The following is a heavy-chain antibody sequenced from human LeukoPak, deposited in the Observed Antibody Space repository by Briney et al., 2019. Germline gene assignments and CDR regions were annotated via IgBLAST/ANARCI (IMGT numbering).Heavy chain of an antibody. J-gene: IGHJ4*02. D-gene: IGHD5-12*01. CDR2: VSATGVGT. CDR1: GFTFSYYA. V-gene: IGHV3-23*01. Sequence: QSGGSLRLSCAASGFTFSYYAMNWVRQAPGKGLEWVSTVSATGVGTYYAASVKGHFTISRDNSKNTLYLQMNSLRAEDTAVYYCAREIYGGFDYWGQGTLVTVSS. CDR3: AREIYGGFDY.